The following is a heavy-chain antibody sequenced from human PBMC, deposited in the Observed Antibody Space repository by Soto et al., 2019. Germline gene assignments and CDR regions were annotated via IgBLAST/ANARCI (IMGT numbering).Heavy chain of an antibody. J-gene: IGHJ2*01. CDR2: ISLDGNNE. CDR3: ARGVGKCGGACSNYWYFDL. V-gene: IGHV3-30-3*01. Sequence: QVQLVESGGGVVQPGRSLRLSCAASGFTFSTYDMHWARQAPGKGLEWVAVISLDGNNEYCADSVEGRFTISRDNSGNTLFLHMSSLRDDATAVYYCARGVGKCGGACSNYWYFDLWGRGPLVTVSS. CDR1: GFTFSTYD. D-gene: IGHD2-21*02.